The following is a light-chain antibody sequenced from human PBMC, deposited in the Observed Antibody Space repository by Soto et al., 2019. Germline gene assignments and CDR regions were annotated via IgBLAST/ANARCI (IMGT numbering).Light chain of an antibody. CDR2: DVS. CDR3: KQYDSYPLT. V-gene: IGKV1-5*01. Sequence: DVQITQSTSTLSGSVGHRGTITFRSSQSINNLLAWYQQKPGKAPKFLIYDVSTLESGVPSRFSGSGSGTESTLTISSLQPEAFATYYCKQYDSYPLTFGGGTKVDIK. CDR1: QSINNL. J-gene: IGKJ4*01.